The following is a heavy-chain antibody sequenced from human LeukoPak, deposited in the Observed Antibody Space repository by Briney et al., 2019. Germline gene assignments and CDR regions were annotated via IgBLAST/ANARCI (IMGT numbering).Heavy chain of an antibody. Sequence: GGSLRLSCAASGFTFSSYGIHWVRQAPGKGLEWVAAISYDGSNKYYSDSVKGRFTISRDNSKNTLYLQMNTLRVEDRAVYFCAKDQRTMTRRMDVWGQGTAVIVSS. D-gene: IGHD2-2*01. CDR2: ISYDGSNK. V-gene: IGHV3-30*18. CDR3: AKDQRTMTRRMDV. CDR1: GFTFSSYG. J-gene: IGHJ6*02.